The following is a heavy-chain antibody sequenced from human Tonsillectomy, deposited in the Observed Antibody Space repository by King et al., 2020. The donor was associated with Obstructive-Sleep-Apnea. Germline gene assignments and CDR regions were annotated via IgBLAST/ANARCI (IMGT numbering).Heavy chain of an antibody. J-gene: IGHJ6*02. CDR1: GYSFTDNY. D-gene: IGHD3-22*01. V-gene: IGHV1-2*02. Sequence: VQLVESGAEVKKPGASVKVSCKASGYSFTDNYIHWVRQAPGQGLEWMGWISPNSGGTNYAQNFQGRVTMTRDTSISTAYMELCRLRSDDTAVYYCARVYYYDSSSYLGYGMDVWGQGTTVTVSS. CDR3: ARVYYYDSSSYLGYGMDV. CDR2: ISPNSGGT.